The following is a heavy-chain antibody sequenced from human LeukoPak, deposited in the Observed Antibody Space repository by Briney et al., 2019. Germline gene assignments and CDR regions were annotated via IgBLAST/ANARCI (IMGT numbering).Heavy chain of an antibody. CDR1: VYTFTSYD. Sequence: ASVTVSSTSSVYTFTSYDINWVRQAAGQGLEGMGWMNPNSGSTGYAQKLQGRVTITRNTSISTAYMELSGLRSEDTAVYYCARGRSTGYPYYFEYWGQGTLVTVSS. CDR3: ARGRSTGYPYYFEY. V-gene: IGHV1-8*03. D-gene: IGHD5-12*01. CDR2: MNPNSGST. J-gene: IGHJ4*02.